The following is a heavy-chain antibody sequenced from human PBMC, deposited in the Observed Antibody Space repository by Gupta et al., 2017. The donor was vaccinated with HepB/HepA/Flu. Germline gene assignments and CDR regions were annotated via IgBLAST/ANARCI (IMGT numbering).Heavy chain of an antibody. V-gene: IGHV3-23*01. Sequence: EVQLLESGRGLVRPGGSLRLSCTASGFIFHNHVMNWVRQAPGKGLEWVSAISGNGANTYDADAVKGRFTISRDNSKNTLYLQMDSLTAEDTAVDFCAKREYYESGGYHYCAMDVWGQGTTVIVSS. J-gene: IGHJ6*02. CDR3: AKREYYESGGYHYCAMDV. D-gene: IGHD3-22*01. CDR1: GFIFHNHV. CDR2: ISGNGANT.